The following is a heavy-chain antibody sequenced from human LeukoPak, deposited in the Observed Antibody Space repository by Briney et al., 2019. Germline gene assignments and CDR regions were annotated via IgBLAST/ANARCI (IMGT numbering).Heavy chain of an antibody. CDR1: GFTFSSYW. V-gene: IGHV3-7*03. CDR3: ARDSGWWRFDF. J-gene: IGHJ4*02. Sequence: RPGGSLRLSCAASGFTFSSYWMSWVRQAPGQGLEWVASIKEDGSEKHYVDSVKGRFTISRDNGKNSLYLQMNSLRAEDTAVYYCARDSGWWRFDFWGQGTLVTVSS. CDR2: IKEDGSEK. D-gene: IGHD6-13*01.